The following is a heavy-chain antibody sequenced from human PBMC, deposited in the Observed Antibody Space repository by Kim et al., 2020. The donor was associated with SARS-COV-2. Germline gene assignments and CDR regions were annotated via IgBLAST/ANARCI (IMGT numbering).Heavy chain of an antibody. Sequence: ASVKVSCKASGYTFTSYGISWVRQAPGQGLEWMGWISAYNGNTNYAQKLQGRVTMTTDTSTSTAYMELRSLRSDDTAVYYCARGVECGGYYCRDHYFDYWGQGTLVNVSS. J-gene: IGHJ4*02. CDR1: GYTFTSYG. CDR2: ISAYNGNT. V-gene: IGHV1-18*01. D-gene: IGHD3-22*01. CDR3: ARGVECGGYYCRDHYFDY.